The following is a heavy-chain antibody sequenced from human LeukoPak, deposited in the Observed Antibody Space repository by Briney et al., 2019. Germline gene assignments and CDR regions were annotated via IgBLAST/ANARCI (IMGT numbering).Heavy chain of an antibody. D-gene: IGHD1-14*01. Sequence: ASVKISCKASGHTFTDYYMHWVQQAPGKGLEWMGRVDPEDGETIYAEKFQGRVTITADTSTDTAYMELSSLRSEDTAVYYCATRNHYYYYMDVWGKGTTVTVSS. CDR3: ATRNHYYYYMDV. V-gene: IGHV1-69-2*01. J-gene: IGHJ6*03. CDR2: VDPEDGET. CDR1: GHTFTDYY.